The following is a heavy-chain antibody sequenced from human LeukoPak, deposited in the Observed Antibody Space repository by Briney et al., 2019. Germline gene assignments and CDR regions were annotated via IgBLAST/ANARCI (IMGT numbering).Heavy chain of an antibody. V-gene: IGHV3-30*18. D-gene: IGHD6-19*01. CDR3: AKDQRSSGWHFQP. CDR1: GFTFSSYG. J-gene: IGHJ1*01. Sequence: GRSLRLSCAASGFTFSSYGMHWVRQAPGKGLEWVAVISHDGSNKYYADSVKGRFTISRDNSKNTLYPQMNSLRAEDTAVYYCAKDQRSSGWHFQPWGHSTLVT. CDR2: ISHDGSNK.